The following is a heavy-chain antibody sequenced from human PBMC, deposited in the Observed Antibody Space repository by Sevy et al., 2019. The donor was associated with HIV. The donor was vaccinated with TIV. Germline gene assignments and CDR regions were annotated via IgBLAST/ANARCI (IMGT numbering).Heavy chain of an antibody. CDR3: AKRDLALDCRSTSGRLGYYCYGMDV. CDR2: ISYDGTNK. J-gene: IGHJ6*02. CDR1: GFTFSSYG. D-gene: IGHD2-2*01. V-gene: IGHV3-30*18. Sequence: GGSLRLSCAASGFTFSSYGMHWVRQAPGKGLEWVAVISYDGTNKYYADSVKGRFTISRDNSKNTLYLQMNSLRAEDTAVYYCAKRDLALDCRSTSGRLGYYCYGMDVWGQGTTVTVSS.